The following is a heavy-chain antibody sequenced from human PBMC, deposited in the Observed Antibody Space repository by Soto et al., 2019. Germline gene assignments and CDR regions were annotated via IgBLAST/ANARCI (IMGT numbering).Heavy chain of an antibody. CDR2: INHSGST. CDR1: GGSFSGYY. D-gene: IGHD6-13*01. Sequence: PSETLSLTCAVYGGSFSGYYWSWIRQPPGKGLEWIGEINHSGSTNYNPSLKSRVTISVDTSKNQFSLKLSSVTAADTAVYYCARYIAAAGRGLDNWGQGTLVNVSS. J-gene: IGHJ4*02. V-gene: IGHV4-34*01. CDR3: ARYIAAAGRGLDN.